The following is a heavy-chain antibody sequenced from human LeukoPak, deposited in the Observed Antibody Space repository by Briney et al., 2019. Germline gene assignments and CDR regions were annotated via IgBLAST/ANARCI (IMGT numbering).Heavy chain of an antibody. J-gene: IGHJ4*02. CDR2: IKQDGSEK. Sequence: PGGSLRLSCVASGFTVSNKYMSWVRQAPGKGLEWVANIKQDGSEKYYVDFVKGRFTISRDNAKNSLYLQMNSLRVEDTAVYYCVRLPHGAVAGFDYWGQGTLVTVSS. D-gene: IGHD6-19*01. CDR1: GFTVSNKY. V-gene: IGHV3-7*03. CDR3: VRLPHGAVAGFDY.